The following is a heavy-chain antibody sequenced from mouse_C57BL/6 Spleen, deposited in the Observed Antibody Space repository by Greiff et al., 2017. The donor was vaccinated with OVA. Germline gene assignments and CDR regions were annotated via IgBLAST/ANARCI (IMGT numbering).Heavy chain of an antibody. CDR2: IYPGSGST. D-gene: IGHD2-4*01. CDR1: GYTFTSYW. CDR3: ARFLNEYDSVFAY. J-gene: IGHJ3*01. Sequence: QVQLQQPGAELVKPGASVKMSCKASGYTFTSYWITWVKQRPGQGLEWIGDIYPGSGSTNYNEKSKSKATRTVDTSSSTAYMQLSSLTAEDSAVLYCARFLNEYDSVFAYWGQGTLVTVSA. V-gene: IGHV1-55*01.